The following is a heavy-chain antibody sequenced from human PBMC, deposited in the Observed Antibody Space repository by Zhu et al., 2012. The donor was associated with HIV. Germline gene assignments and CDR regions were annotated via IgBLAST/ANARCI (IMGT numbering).Heavy chain of an antibody. CDR3: ARGPPQGSWFDP. Sequence: QVQLQESGSGLVKPSQTLSLTCAVSGGSISSGGYSWSWIRQPPGKGLEWIGYIYHSGSTYYNPSLKSRVTISVDGSKNQFSLKLSSVTAADTAVYYCARGPPQGSWFDPWGQGNPGHRXL. D-gene: IGHD1-14*01. J-gene: IGHJ5*02. CDR2: IYHSGST. V-gene: IGHV4-30-2*01. CDR1: GGSISSGGYS.